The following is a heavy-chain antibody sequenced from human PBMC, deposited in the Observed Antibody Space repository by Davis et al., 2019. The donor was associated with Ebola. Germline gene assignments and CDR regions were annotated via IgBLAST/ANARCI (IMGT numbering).Heavy chain of an antibody. J-gene: IGHJ2*01. Sequence: SVTVSCKASGGTFSSYVLSWVRQAPGQGLEWMGGIIPFFGTSNYAQKFQGRVTFTADESTSTYYMELSSLKSEDTAVYYCARAKWGSGGLTYWYFDFWGHGTLVTVSS. CDR2: IIPFFGTS. CDR3: ARAKWGSGGLTYWYFDF. V-gene: IGHV1-69*13. CDR1: GGTFSSYV. D-gene: IGHD7-27*01.